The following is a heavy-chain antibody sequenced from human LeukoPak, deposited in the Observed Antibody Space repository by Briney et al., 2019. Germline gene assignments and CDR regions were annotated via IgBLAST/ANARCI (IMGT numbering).Heavy chain of an antibody. D-gene: IGHD4-17*01. J-gene: IGHJ4*02. CDR3: ARDHYGDYVDY. CDR1: GFTVSSNY. Sequence: GGSLRLSCAASGFTVSSNYMSWVRQAPGKGLEWVSVIYSGGSTYYADSVKGRFTISRDNSKNTLYLQMNSLRAEDTAVYYCARDHYGDYVDYWGQGTQVTVPS. V-gene: IGHV3-53*01. CDR2: IYSGGST.